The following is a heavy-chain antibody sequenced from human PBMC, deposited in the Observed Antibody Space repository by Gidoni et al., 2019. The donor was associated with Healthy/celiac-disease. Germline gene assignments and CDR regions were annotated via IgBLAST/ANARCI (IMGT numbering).Heavy chain of an antibody. J-gene: IGHJ4*02. Sequence: QVQLVESGGGVVQTGRSLRLACAASGFTFSSSCMHWVRQAPGKGLEWVAVIGYDGSNKYYADSGKCRFTISRDNSKNTLYLQMISLRAEDTAVYYCARDRSVYDDYWGQGTLVTVSS. CDR3: ARDRSVYDDY. D-gene: IGHD3-3*01. V-gene: IGHV3-33*01. CDR1: GFTFSSSC. CDR2: IGYDGSNK.